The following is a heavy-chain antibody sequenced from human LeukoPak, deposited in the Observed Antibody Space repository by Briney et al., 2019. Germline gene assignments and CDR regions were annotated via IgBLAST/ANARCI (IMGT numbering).Heavy chain of an antibody. CDR1: GFTFDDYA. CDR3: AKSKRSSGWKWGTDV. CDR2: ISWNSGSI. D-gene: IGHD6-19*01. Sequence: GGSLRLSCAASGFTFDDYAMPWVRQAPGKGLEWVSGISWNSGSIGYADSVKGRFTISRDNAKNSLYLQMNSLRAEDTALYYCAKSKRSSGWKWGTDVWGQGTTVTVSS. V-gene: IGHV3-9*01. J-gene: IGHJ6*02.